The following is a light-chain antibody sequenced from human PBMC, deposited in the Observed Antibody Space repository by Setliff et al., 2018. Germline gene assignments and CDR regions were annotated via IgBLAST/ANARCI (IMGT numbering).Light chain of an antibody. CDR3: QSYDNSLSAVV. CDR2: TNT. J-gene: IGLJ2*01. Sequence: VLAQLPSASGAPGQRVTISCTGRSSNIGAGYDVHWYQRFPGTALKLLIYTNTNRPSGVPDRFSASKSGTSASLAITGLQAEDEADYYCQSYDNSLSAVVFGGGTKVTVL. CDR1: SSNIGAGYD. V-gene: IGLV1-40*01.